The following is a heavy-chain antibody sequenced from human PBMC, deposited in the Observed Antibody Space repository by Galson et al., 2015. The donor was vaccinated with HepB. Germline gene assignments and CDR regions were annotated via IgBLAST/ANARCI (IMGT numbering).Heavy chain of an antibody. J-gene: IGHJ2*01. V-gene: IGHV3-15*07. Sequence: SLRLSCAASGFTFSNAWMNWVRQAPGKGLEWVGRIKSKTDGGTTDYAAPVKGRFTISRDDSKNTLYLQMNSLKTEDTAVYYCTTDVRSAWRGWGDWYFDLWGRGTLVTVSS. CDR3: TTDVRSAWRGWGDWYFDL. CDR1: GFTFSNAW. CDR2: IKSKTDGGTT. D-gene: IGHD6-19*01.